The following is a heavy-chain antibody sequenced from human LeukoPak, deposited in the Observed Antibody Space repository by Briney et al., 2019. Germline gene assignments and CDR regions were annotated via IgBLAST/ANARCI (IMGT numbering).Heavy chain of an antibody. D-gene: IGHD3-9*01. CDR1: GGSISSSSYY. J-gene: IGHJ4*02. CDR3: AREYSFLTGVDY. Sequence: SETLSLTCTVSGGSISSSSYYWAWIRQPPGKGLEWIGSIYYSGNTHYKSSLKSRVAIAVDTSKNQFSLKLSSVTAADTAVYYCAREYSFLTGVDYGGQGTLVTVSA. CDR2: IYYSGNT. V-gene: IGHV4-39*07.